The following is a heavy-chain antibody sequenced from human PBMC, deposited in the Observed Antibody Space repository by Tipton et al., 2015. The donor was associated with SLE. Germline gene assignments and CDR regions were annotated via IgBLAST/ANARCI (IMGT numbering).Heavy chain of an antibody. J-gene: IGHJ1*01. CDR1: GGSITTYY. CDR3: ATRTDRDSSGYYAEYFQH. CDR2: IYYSGST. D-gene: IGHD3-22*01. Sequence: TLSLTCTVSGGSITTYYWSWIRQPPGKGLEWIGYIYYSGSTNYNPSLESRVTISIDTSKNQFSLKLSSVTAADTAVYFCATRTDRDSSGYYAEYFQHWGQGTLVTVSS. V-gene: IGHV4-59*12.